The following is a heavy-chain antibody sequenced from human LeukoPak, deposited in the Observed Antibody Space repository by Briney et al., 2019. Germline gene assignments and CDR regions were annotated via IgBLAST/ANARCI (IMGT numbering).Heavy chain of an antibody. J-gene: IGHJ4*02. V-gene: IGHV3-7*02. CDR3: ARGLAYYYDSSGYYYFDY. CDR2: IKQDGSDK. D-gene: IGHD3-22*01. Sequence: PGGSLRLSCAASGFTFSTYWMSWVRQAPGRGLEWVANIKQDGSDKYYVDSVKGRFTISRDNAKNSLYLQMNSLRAEDTAVYYCARGLAYYYDSSGYYYFDYWGQGTLVTVSS. CDR1: GFTFSTYW.